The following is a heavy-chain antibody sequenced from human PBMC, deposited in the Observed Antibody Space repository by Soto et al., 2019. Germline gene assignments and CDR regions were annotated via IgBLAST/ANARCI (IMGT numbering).Heavy chain of an antibody. D-gene: IGHD3-22*01. CDR1: GFTFSSYG. J-gene: IGHJ4*02. CDR3: AKVQLYYDSRRDSDYFDY. V-gene: IGHV3-30*18. CDR2: ISYDGSNK. Sequence: GGSLRLSCAASGFTFSSYGMHWVRQAPGKGLEWVAVISYDGSNKYYADSVKGRFTISRDNSKNTLYLQMNSLRAEDTAVYYCAKVQLYYDSRRDSDYFDYWGQGTLVTVSS.